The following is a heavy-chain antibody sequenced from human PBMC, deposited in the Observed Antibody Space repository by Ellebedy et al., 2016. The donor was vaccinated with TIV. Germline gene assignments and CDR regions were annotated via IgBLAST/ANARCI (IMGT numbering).Heavy chain of an antibody. Sequence: KVSXKGSGYSFTSYWIGWVRQMPGKGLEWMGIIYPGDSDTRYSPSFQGQVTISADKSISTAYLQWSSLKASDTAMYYCARRLSPYGAKSLYYFDYWGQGTLVTVSS. CDR1: GYSFTSYW. CDR3: ARRLSPYGAKSLYYFDY. D-gene: IGHD4-17*01. V-gene: IGHV5-51*01. J-gene: IGHJ4*02. CDR2: IYPGDSDT.